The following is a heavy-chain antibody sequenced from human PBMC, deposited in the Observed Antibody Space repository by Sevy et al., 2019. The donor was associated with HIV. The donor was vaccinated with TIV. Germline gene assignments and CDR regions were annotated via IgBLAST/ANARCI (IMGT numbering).Heavy chain of an antibody. CDR3: ARVYNYFWRGYD. CDR2: IYYSGTT. V-gene: IGHV4-59*01. CDR1: DGSITSYY. J-gene: IGHJ4*02. Sequence: SETLSLTCTVSDGSITSYYWTWIRQPPAKELEWIGYIYYSGTTNYNPSLKSRVTISVDTSKNQFSLKLKSVTAADTAVYYCARVYNYFWRGYDWGQGIRVTVSS. D-gene: IGHD3-3*01.